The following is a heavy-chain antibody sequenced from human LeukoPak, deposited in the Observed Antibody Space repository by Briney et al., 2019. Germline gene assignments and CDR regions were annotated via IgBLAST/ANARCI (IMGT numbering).Heavy chain of an antibody. V-gene: IGHV3-48*04. CDR1: GFTFSSYS. CDR2: ISSSSSTI. J-gene: IGHJ4*02. D-gene: IGHD2-8*01. CDR3: AREYCTNGVCYFDY. Sequence: GGSLRLSCAASGFTFSSYSMNWVRQAPGKGLEWVSYISSSSSTIYYADSVKGRFTISRDNAKNSLCLQMNSLRAEDTAVYYCAREYCTNGVCYFDYWGQGTLVTVSS.